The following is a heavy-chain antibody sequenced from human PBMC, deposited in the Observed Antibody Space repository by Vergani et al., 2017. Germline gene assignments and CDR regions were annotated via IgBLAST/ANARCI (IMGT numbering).Heavy chain of an antibody. V-gene: IGHV1-18*01. D-gene: IGHD2-2*01. Sequence: QVQLVQSGAEVKNPGASVKVSCKASGYTFTSYGISWVRQAPGQGLEWMGWISAYNGNTNYAQKLQGRVTMTTDTSTSTAYMELRSLRSDDTAVYYCARDPVGYCSSTSCYAGGNWFDPWGQGTLVTVSS. J-gene: IGHJ5*02. CDR1: GYTFTSYG. CDR3: ARDPVGYCSSTSCYAGGNWFDP. CDR2: ISAYNGNT.